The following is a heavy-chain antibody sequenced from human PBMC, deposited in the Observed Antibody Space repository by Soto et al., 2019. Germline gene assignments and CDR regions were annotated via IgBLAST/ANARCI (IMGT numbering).Heavy chain of an antibody. D-gene: IGHD5-18*01. CDR1: GGTFSSYT. J-gene: IGHJ6*03. V-gene: IGHV1-69*02. Sequence: QVQLVQSGAEVKKPGSSVKVSCKASGGTFSSYTISWVRQAPGQGLEWMGRIIPILGIANYAQKFQGRVTITADKSTSSAYMGLSSLRSEDTALYYCARGGLVDTGNQVYYYFYYYLAVWGKGTTFTVSS. CDR3: ARGGLVDTGNQVYYYFYYYLAV. CDR2: IIPILGIA.